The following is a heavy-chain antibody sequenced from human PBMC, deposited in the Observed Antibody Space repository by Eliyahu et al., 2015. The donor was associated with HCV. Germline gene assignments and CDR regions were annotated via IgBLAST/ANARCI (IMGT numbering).Heavy chain of an antibody. V-gene: IGHV3-15*01. CDR2: IKTKADGETT. CDR3: VRSFGIVNYFDY. J-gene: IGHJ4*02. Sequence: EVHLVESGGGLVKPXGSLRLSXVXSGFXFSNAWMWWVRQAPGKGLEWVGRIKTKADGETTDYAAPVKGRFTISRDDSKDTLDLVMNSLKAEDTAVYYCVRSFGIVNYFDYWGQGTLVTVSS. D-gene: IGHD3-3*01. CDR1: GFXFSNAW.